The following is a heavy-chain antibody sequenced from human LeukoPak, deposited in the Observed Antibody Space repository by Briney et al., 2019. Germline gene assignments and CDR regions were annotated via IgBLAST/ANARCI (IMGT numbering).Heavy chain of an antibody. Sequence: GGSLRLSCAASGFTFSSYGMHWVRQAPGKGLEWVAVIWYDGSNKYYADSVKGRFTISRDNSKNTLYLQMNSLRAEDTAVYYCARDMITFGGVIDPFDYWGQGTLVTVSS. CDR2: IWYDGSNK. J-gene: IGHJ4*02. CDR3: ARDMITFGGVIDPFDY. D-gene: IGHD3-16*02. V-gene: IGHV3-33*01. CDR1: GFTFSSYG.